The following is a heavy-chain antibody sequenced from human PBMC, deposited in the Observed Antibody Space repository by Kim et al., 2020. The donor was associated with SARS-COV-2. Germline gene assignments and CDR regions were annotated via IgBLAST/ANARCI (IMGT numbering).Heavy chain of an antibody. V-gene: IGHV3-30*18. CDR2: ISYDGSNK. CDR3: AKDTHYYDSSGYYGGLDY. J-gene: IGHJ4*02. CDR1: GFTFSSYG. Sequence: GGSLRLSCAASGFTFSSYGMHWVRQAPGKGLEWVAVISYDGSNKYYADSVKGRFTISRDNSKNTLYLQMNSLRAEDTAVYYCAKDTHYYDSSGYYGGLDYWGQGNLVTVTA. D-gene: IGHD3-22*01.